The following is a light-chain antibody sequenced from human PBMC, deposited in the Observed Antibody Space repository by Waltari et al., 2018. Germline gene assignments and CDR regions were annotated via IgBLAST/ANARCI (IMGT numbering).Light chain of an antibody. CDR3: QQYGSSIT. CDR2: DTS. CDR1: QSVRSY. V-gene: IGKV3-11*01. J-gene: IGKJ5*01. Sequence: EIVLTQSPATLSLSPGERATLSCRASQSVRSYLAWYQQKPGQAPRLLIYDTSNRASGIPARFSGSGSGTDFSLSISRLESEDFAMYYCQQYGSSITFGQGTRLEIK.